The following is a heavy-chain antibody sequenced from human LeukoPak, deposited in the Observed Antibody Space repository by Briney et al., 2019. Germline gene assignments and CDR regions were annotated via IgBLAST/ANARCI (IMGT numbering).Heavy chain of an antibody. CDR2: IYPRDGST. V-gene: IGHV1-46*01. CDR1: GYSFTSNY. Sequence: ASVKVPCKASGYSFTSNYIHWVRQAPGQGLEWMGMIYPRDGSTSYAQKFQGRVTVTRDTSTSTVHMELSGLRSEDTAVYYCARDQEALDYWGQGTLVTVSS. J-gene: IGHJ4*02. CDR3: ARDQEALDY.